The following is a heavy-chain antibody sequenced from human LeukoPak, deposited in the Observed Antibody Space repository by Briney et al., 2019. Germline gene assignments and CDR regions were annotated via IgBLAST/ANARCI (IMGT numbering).Heavy chain of an antibody. J-gene: IGHJ4*01. CDR3: ARVDHPGYSPAY. CDR2: INTNTGNP. D-gene: IGHD4-23*01. V-gene: IGHV7-4-1*02. Sequence: ASVKVSCKASGYTFTSYAMNWVRQAPGQGLEWMGWINTNTGNPTYAQGFTGRFVFSLDTSVSTAYLQINSLKAEYTAVYYWARVDHPGYSPAYGGLASPVTVSS. CDR1: GYTFTSYA.